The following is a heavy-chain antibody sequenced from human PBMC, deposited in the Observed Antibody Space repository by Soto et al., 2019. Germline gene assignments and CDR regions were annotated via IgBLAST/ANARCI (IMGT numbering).Heavy chain of an antibody. D-gene: IGHD6-13*01. Sequence: KPSKTLSLTCAVYGGSFSGYYWSWIRQPPGKGLEWIGEINHSGSTNYNPSLKSRVTISVDTSKNQFSLKLSSVTAADTAVYYCARKLVRDYWGQGTLVTVSA. CDR3: ARKLVRDY. CDR2: INHSGST. V-gene: IGHV4-34*01. J-gene: IGHJ4*02. CDR1: GGSFSGYY.